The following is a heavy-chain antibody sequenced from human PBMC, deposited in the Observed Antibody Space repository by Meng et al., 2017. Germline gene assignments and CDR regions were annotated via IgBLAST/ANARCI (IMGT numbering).Heavy chain of an antibody. CDR1: GGSISSYY. CDR3: ARGYDFWSGQYYFDY. D-gene: IGHD3-3*01. Sequence: QVQLQGPGPGLVKPSETLSLTCTVSGGSISSYYWSWIRQPPGKGLEWIGYIYYSGSTNYNPSLKSRVTISVDTSKNQFSLKLSSVTAADTAVYYCARGYDFWSGQYYFDYWGQGTLVTVSS. V-gene: IGHV4-59*01. J-gene: IGHJ4*02. CDR2: IYYSGST.